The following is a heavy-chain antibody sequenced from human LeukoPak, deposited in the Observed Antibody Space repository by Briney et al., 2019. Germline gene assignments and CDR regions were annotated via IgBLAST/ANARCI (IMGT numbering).Heavy chain of an antibody. J-gene: IGHJ4*02. CDR3: ASPLYCSSTSCLSH. CDR2: INPNSGGT. CDR1: GYTFTGDY. D-gene: IGHD2-2*01. Sequence: ASVKVSCKASGYTFTGDYMHWGRQAPGQGLEWMVWINPNSGGTNYSHKFQGRFTMTRPTSISTAYMELSRLRSDDTAVYYCASPLYCSSTSCLSHWGQGTLVTVSS. V-gene: IGHV1-2*07.